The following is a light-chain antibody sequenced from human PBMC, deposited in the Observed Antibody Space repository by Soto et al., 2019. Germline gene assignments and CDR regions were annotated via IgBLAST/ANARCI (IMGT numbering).Light chain of an antibody. CDR3: QTWDSNSPW. Sequence: SSELTQPPSVSVSPGQTASITCSGDKLGERYACWYQQKPGQSPVLVIYQDNRRPSGIPERFSGSNSGNSATLTISGTQAMDEADYYCQTWDSNSPWFGGGTQLTVL. J-gene: IGLJ3*02. V-gene: IGLV3-1*01. CDR1: KLGERY. CDR2: QDN.